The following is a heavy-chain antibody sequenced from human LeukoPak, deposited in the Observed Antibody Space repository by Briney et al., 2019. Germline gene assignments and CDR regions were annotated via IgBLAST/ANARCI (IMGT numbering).Heavy chain of an antibody. CDR1: GYTFTSYA. D-gene: IGHD5-18*01. Sequence: ASVKVSCKASGYTFTSYAMHWVRQAPGQRLEWMGWINAGNGNTKYSQKFQGRVTITRDTSASTAYMELSSLRSEDTAVYYCARDRVDTAMVFDYWGQGTLVTVSS. CDR3: ARDRVDTAMVFDY. J-gene: IGHJ4*02. CDR2: INAGNGNT. V-gene: IGHV1-3*01.